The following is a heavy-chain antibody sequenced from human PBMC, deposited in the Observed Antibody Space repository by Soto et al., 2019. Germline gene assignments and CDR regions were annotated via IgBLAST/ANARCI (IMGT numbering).Heavy chain of an antibody. CDR3: ERDLTRTEAGWFDP. D-gene: IGHD2-2*01. CDR1: GGTFSSYA. J-gene: IGHJ5*02. Sequence: SVKVSCKASGGTFSSYAISWVRQAPGQGLEWMGGIIPIFGTANYAQKFQGRVTITADESTSTAYMELSSLRSEDTAVYYCERDLTRTEAGWFDPWGQGTLVTVSS. CDR2: IIPIFGTA. V-gene: IGHV1-69*13.